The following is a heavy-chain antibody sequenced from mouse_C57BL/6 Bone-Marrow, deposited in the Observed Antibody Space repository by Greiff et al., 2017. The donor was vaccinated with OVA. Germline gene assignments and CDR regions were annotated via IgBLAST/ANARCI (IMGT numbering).Heavy chain of an antibody. CDR3: ASDSSGPAWFAY. J-gene: IGHJ3*01. D-gene: IGHD3-2*02. Sequence: DVMLVESGGDLVKPGGSLKLSCAASGFTFSSYGMSWVRQTPDKRLEWVATISSGGSYTYYPDNVKGRFTISRDNAKNNLYLQMSHLKSEDTAMYYCASDSSGPAWFAYWGQGTLVTVSA. V-gene: IGHV5-4*03. CDR2: ISSGGSYT. CDR1: GFTFSSYG.